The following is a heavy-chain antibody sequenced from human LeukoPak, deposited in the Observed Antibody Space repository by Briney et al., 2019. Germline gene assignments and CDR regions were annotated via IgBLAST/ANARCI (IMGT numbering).Heavy chain of an antibody. D-gene: IGHD3-10*01. CDR1: GRYISRRSHY. V-gene: IGHV4-39*01. Sequence: SDPLTLPCNICGRYISRRSHYWGRGRQPPGKGMEWIGSIYYSGSTYYNPSLKSRVTISVDTSKNQFSLKLSSVTAADTAVYYCVRHLGRGSGSIPWYFDYWGQGTLVTVSS. J-gene: IGHJ4*02. CDR3: VRHLGRGSGSIPWYFDY. CDR2: IYYSGST.